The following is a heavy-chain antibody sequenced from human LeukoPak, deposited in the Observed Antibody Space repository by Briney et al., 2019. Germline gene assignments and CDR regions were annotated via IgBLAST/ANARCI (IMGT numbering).Heavy chain of an antibody. D-gene: IGHD3-10*01. Sequence: SETLSLTCTVSGGSISSVTYYWSWIRQPPGKGLEWIGEINHSGSTNYNPSLKSRVTISVHTSKNQFSLKLSSVTAADTAVYYCARLTKDDSGSYRFGKKKRGYMDVWGKGTTVTISS. CDR2: INHSGST. J-gene: IGHJ6*03. V-gene: IGHV4-39*07. CDR3: ARLTKDDSGSYRFGKKKRGYMDV. CDR1: GGSISSVTYY.